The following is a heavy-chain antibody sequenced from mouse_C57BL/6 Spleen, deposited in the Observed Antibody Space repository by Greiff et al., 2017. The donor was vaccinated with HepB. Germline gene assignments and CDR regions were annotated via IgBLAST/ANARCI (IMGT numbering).Heavy chain of an antibody. J-gene: IGHJ1*03. CDR1: GYTFTSYW. V-gene: IGHV1-69*01. Sequence: QVQLKQPGAELVMPGASVKLSCKASGYTFTSYWMHWVKQRPGQGLEWFGEIDPSDSYTNYNQKFKGKSTLTVDKSSSTAYMQLSSLTSEDSAVYYCARSDFDVWGTGTTVTVSS. CDR2: IDPSDSYT. CDR3: ARSDFDV.